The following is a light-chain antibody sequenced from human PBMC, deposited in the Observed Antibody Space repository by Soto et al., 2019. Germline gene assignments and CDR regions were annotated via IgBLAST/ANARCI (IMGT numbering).Light chain of an antibody. Sequence: DMPMTQSPSSLSASVGDRVTITCRASQAIRNDLAWYQQKPGRAPKRLIYGSSTLQSGVPSRFSGSGSGTDFTHTISSRQPEDFATYYCLQHNVFPRTGGQGTKVELK. V-gene: IGKV1-17*01. CDR1: QAIRND. CDR3: LQHNVFPRT. CDR2: GSS. J-gene: IGKJ1*01.